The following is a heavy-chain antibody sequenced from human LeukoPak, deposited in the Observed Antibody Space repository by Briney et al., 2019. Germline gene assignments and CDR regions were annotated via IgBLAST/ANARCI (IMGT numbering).Heavy chain of an antibody. CDR1: GGSISGYY. V-gene: IGHV4-59*01. Sequence: SETLSLTCTVSGGSISGYYWSWIRQPPGKGLEWIGYMYYSGTTNYNPSLKSRVTISVDTSKNQFSLNLSSVTAADTAVYYCARLPGIAESGKAVDYWGQGTLVTVPS. D-gene: IGHD6-19*01. CDR2: MYYSGTT. J-gene: IGHJ4*02. CDR3: ARLPGIAESGKAVDY.